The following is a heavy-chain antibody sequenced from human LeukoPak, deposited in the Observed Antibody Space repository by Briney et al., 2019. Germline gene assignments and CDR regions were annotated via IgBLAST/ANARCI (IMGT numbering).Heavy chain of an antibody. Sequence: PGGSLRLSCAASGFTFSTYEMNWVRQAPGKGLECGSYITSSGSTIYYTDSARGGFPISRDNAKNSLYLHMNSLRAEDTAVYDGAGGLAAGGTTWGQGTLVTVSS. D-gene: IGHD6-13*01. J-gene: IGHJ5*02. CDR3: AGGLAAGGTT. V-gene: IGHV3-48*03. CDR2: ITSSGSTI. CDR1: GFTFSTYE.